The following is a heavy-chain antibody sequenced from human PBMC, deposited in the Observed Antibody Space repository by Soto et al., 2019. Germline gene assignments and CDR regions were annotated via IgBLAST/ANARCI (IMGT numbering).Heavy chain of an antibody. J-gene: IGHJ5*02. Sequence: QVQLQESGPGLVKPSQTLSLTCTVSGGSISSGDYYWSWIRQPPGKGLEWIGYIYYSGSTYYNPSLKCRVTISVDTSKNQFSLKLSSVTAADTAVYYCARVGGTIFGVVTGWFDPWGQGTLVTVSS. D-gene: IGHD3-3*01. CDR2: IYYSGST. V-gene: IGHV4-30-4*01. CDR1: GGSISSGDYY. CDR3: ARVGGTIFGVVTGWFDP.